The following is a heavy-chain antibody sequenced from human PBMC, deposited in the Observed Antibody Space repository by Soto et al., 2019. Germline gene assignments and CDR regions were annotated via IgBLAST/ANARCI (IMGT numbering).Heavy chain of an antibody. D-gene: IGHD3-22*01. Sequence: LRLSCAASGFTFSSYGMHWVRQAPGKGLEWVAVISYDGSNKYYADSVKGRFTISRDNSKNTLYLQMNSLRAEDTAVYYCVTYYYDSSGYYIGYYYYGMDVWGQGTTVTVSS. V-gene: IGHV3-30*03. J-gene: IGHJ6*02. CDR2: ISYDGSNK. CDR1: GFTFSSYG. CDR3: VTYYYDSSGYYIGYYYYGMDV.